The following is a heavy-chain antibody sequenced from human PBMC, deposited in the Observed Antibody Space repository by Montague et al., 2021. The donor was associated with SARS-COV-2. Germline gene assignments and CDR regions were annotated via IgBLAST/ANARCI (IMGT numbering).Heavy chain of an antibody. CDR2: INHSGST. CDR1: GGSFSGYY. J-gene: IGHJ6*03. V-gene: IGHV4-34*01. Sequence: SETLSLTCAVYGGSFSGYYWCWIRQPPGKGLEWIGEINHSGSTNYNPSLKSRVTISVDTSKNQFSLKLSSVTAADTAVYYCARLPVYYYYYMDVWGKGTTVTVSS. CDR3: ARLPVYYYYYMDV.